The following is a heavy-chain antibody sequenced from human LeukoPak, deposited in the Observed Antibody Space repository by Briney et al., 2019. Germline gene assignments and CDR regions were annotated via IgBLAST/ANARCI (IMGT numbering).Heavy chain of an antibody. Sequence: AGGSLRLSCAVSGFTFNTYWMTWLRQDPGKGLEWVASINQGGNEKYYVDSVKGRFTISRDNAKNSLYLQMNSLRAEDTAVYFCAKLFSYSSGGHAFDIWGQGTMVSVSS. D-gene: IGHD6-19*01. J-gene: IGHJ3*02. V-gene: IGHV3-7*01. CDR2: INQGGNEK. CDR3: AKLFSYSSGGHAFDI. CDR1: GFTFNTYW.